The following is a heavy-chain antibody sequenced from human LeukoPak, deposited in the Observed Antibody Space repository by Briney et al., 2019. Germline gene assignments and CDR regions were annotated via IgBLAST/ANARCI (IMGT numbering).Heavy chain of an antibody. D-gene: IGHD2-8*01. CDR1: GGSISSSSYY. J-gene: IGHJ5*02. V-gene: IGHV4-39*01. CDR2: IYYSGST. Sequence: KSSETLSLTCTVSGGSISSSSYYWGWIRQPPGKGLEWIGSIYYSGSTFYNPSLKSRVTISVDTSKNQFSLKLRSVTAADTAIYYCARASFNVVFGNWFDPWGQGTLVTVFS. CDR3: ARASFNVVFGNWFDP.